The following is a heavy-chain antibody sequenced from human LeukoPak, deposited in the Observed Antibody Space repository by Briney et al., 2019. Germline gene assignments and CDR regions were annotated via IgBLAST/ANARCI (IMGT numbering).Heavy chain of an antibody. J-gene: IGHJ3*02. Sequence: PGGSLRLSCAASGFTFSSYAMSWVRQAPGKGLEWVSAISGSGGSTYYADSVKGRFTISRDNSKNTPYPQMNSLRAEDTAVYYCAKWNSGYDAFDIWGQGTMVTVSS. D-gene: IGHD5-12*01. CDR3: AKWNSGYDAFDI. CDR1: GFTFSSYA. V-gene: IGHV3-23*01. CDR2: ISGSGGST.